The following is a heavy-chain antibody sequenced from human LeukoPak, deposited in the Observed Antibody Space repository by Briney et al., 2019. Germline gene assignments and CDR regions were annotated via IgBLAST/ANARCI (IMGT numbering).Heavy chain of an antibody. V-gene: IGHV4-39*07. Sequence: KPSETLSLTCTVSDGSISSATYYWGWIRQPPNKGLDWIGSFFYTGSTYYSPSLKSRVTISVDTSKNQFSLKLSSVTAADTAVYYCARTYRAWPYYFDYWGQGTLVTVSS. CDR2: FFYTGST. CDR3: ARTYRAWPYYFDY. CDR1: DGSISSATYY. J-gene: IGHJ4*02.